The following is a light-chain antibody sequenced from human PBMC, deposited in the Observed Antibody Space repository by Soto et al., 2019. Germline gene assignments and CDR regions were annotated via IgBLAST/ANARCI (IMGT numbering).Light chain of an antibody. Sequence: QSVLTQPPSASGSPGQSLTISCTGTSSDVGGYNYVSWYQQHPGKAPKLIIFEDSKRPSGVPDRFSGSKSGNTASLTVSGLQAEDEADYYCCSHGGSNVFGTGTKLTVL. CDR3: CSHGGSNV. CDR2: EDS. J-gene: IGLJ1*01. CDR1: SSDVGGYNY. V-gene: IGLV2-8*01.